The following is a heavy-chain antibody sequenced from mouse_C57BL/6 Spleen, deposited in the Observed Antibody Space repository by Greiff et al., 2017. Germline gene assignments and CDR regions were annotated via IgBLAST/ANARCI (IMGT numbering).Heavy chain of an antibody. CDR1: GYTFTSYW. J-gene: IGHJ4*01. CDR3: ARHDGYYDYAMDY. CDR2: IDPSDSET. V-gene: IGHV1-52*01. Sequence: QVQLQQPGAELVRPGSSVKLSCKASGYTFTSYWMHWVKQRPIQGLEWIGNIDPSDSETHYNQKFKDKATLTVDKSSSTAYMQLSSLTSEDSAVYYCARHDGYYDYAMDYWGQGTSVTVSS. D-gene: IGHD2-3*01.